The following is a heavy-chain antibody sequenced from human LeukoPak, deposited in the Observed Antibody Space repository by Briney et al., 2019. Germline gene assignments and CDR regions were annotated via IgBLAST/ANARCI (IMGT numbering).Heavy chain of an antibody. D-gene: IGHD5-24*01. V-gene: IGHV4-38-2*01. CDR1: GYSIGSGYY. Sequence: SETLSLTCAVSGYSIGSGYYWGWIRQPPGKGLEWIGSIYHSGSTYYNPSLKSRVTISVDTSKNQFSLKLSSVTAADTAVYYCARVEMATITGYFDLWGRGTLVTVSS. CDR3: ARVEMATITGYFDL. J-gene: IGHJ2*01. CDR2: IYHSGST.